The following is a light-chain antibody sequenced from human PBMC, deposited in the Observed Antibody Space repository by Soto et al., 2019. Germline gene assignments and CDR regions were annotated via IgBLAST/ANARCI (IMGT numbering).Light chain of an antibody. Sequence: DIQMTQSPSSQSASVGDRVTINCRASQGISKYLAWYQQKPGKVPKLLIYGASTLQSGVPSRFSGSGSGTDFTLAISSLEPEDVATYYCEKYNSATLTFGGGTKVEIK. CDR1: QGISKY. J-gene: IGKJ4*01. V-gene: IGKV1-27*01. CDR3: EKYNSATLT. CDR2: GAS.